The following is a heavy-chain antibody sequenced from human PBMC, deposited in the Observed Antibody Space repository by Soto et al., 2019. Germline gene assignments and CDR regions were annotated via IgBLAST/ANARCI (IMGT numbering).Heavy chain of an antibody. Sequence: SETLSLTCTVSGGSISSSSYYWGWIRQPPGKGLEWIGSIYYSGSTYYNPSLKSRVTISVDTSKNQFSLKLSSVTAADTAVYYCARLPWAAAEDMDVWGQGTTVTVSS. CDR1: GGSISSSSYY. J-gene: IGHJ6*02. CDR3: ARLPWAAAEDMDV. V-gene: IGHV4-39*01. D-gene: IGHD6-13*01. CDR2: IYYSGST.